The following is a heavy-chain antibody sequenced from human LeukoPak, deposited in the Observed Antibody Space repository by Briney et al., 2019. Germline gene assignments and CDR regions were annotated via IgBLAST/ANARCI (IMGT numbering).Heavy chain of an antibody. V-gene: IGHV4-34*01. CDR2: INHSGST. Sequence: PSETLSLTCAVYGGSFSGYYWSWIRQPPGKGLEWIGEINHSGSTNYSPSLKSRVTLSVDTSKNQFSLRLSSVTAADTAVYYCARADYYGSGSFDYWGQGTLVTVSS. D-gene: IGHD3-10*01. CDR1: GGSFSGYY. J-gene: IGHJ4*02. CDR3: ARADYYGSGSFDY.